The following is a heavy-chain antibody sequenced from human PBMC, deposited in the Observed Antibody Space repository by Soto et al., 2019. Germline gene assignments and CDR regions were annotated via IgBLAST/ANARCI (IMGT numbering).Heavy chain of an antibody. J-gene: IGHJ4*02. CDR2: IYPGASDT. CDR3: ARYPKTDY. CDR1: GYSFTSYW. V-gene: IGHV5-51*01. Sequence: PGESLKISCKGSGYSFTSYWIGWVRQMPGKGLEWMGIIYPGASDTSYSPCFQGQVTISGDKSISPANLQWSSLKASDTAMDYCARYPKTDYWGQGNMVTVSS.